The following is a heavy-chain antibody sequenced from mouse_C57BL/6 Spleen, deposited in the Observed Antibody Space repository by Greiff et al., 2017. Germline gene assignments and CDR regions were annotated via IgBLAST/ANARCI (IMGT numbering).Heavy chain of an antibody. CDR2: IDPSDSET. CDR3: ARGPITTVVATGYFDY. CDR1: GYTFTSYW. J-gene: IGHJ2*01. D-gene: IGHD1-1*01. V-gene: IGHV1-52*01. Sequence: QVQLQQPGAELVRPGSSVKLSCKASGYTFTSYWMHWVKQRPIQGLEWIGNIDPSDSETHYNQKFKDKATLTVDKSSSTAYMQLSSLTSEDSAVYYCARGPITTVVATGYFDYWGQGTTLTVSS.